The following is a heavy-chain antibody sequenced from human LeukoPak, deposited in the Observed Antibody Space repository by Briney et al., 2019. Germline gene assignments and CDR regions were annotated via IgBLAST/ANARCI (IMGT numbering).Heavy chain of an antibody. CDR3: ARVQGSSSWYQPPSGIFDY. Sequence: PGGSLRLSCAASGFIFSSYWMHWVRHAPGKGLAWVSRINTDGSSTSYADSVKGRFTISRDNSKNTLYLQMNSLRAEDTAVYYCARVQGSSSWYQPPSGIFDYWGQGTLVTVSS. CDR1: GFIFSSYW. D-gene: IGHD6-13*01. V-gene: IGHV3-74*01. CDR2: INTDGSST. J-gene: IGHJ4*02.